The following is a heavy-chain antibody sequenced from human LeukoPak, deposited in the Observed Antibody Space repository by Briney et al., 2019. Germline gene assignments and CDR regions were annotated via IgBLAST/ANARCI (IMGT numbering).Heavy chain of an antibody. V-gene: IGHV4-34*01. Sequence: SETLSLTCAVYGGSFSGYYWSWIRQPPGKGLEWIGEINHSGSTNYDPSLKSRVTISVDTSKNQFSLKLSSVTAADTAVYYCARTRRITIFGMVRPSAGYYYGMDVWGQGTTVTVSS. CDR1: GGSFSGYY. CDR2: INHSGST. CDR3: ARTRRITIFGMVRPSAGYYYGMDV. J-gene: IGHJ6*02. D-gene: IGHD3-3*01.